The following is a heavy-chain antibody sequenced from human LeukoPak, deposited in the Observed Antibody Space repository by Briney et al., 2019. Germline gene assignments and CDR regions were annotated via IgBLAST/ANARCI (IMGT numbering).Heavy chain of an antibody. D-gene: IGHD2-2*01. CDR2: IYGGGST. CDR1: GFTVSSSY. Sequence: GGSLRLSCAASGFTVSSSYMNWVRQAPGKGLEWVSLIYGGGSTYYADSVKGRFTISRDNSKNTLYLQMNSLRAEDTAVYYCAPARGYAYFDCWGQGTLVTVSS. V-gene: IGHV3-53*05. J-gene: IGHJ4*02. CDR3: APARGYAYFDC.